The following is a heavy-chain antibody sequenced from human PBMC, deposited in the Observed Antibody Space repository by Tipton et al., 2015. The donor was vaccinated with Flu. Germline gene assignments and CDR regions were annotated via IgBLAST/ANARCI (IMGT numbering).Heavy chain of an antibody. CDR3: AREWADYYDSNEGDFFDI. J-gene: IGHJ3*02. V-gene: IGHV3-21*01. CDR1: GFTFSYYG. D-gene: IGHD3-22*01. Sequence: SLRLSCAAYGFTFSYYGMSWVRLAPGKGLEWVSFISSSGSHTYYADSVRGRFTVSRDDAKNSLYLQMNSLRAEDTAEYFCAREWADYYDSNEGDFFDIWGQGTMVTVS. CDR2: ISSSGSHT.